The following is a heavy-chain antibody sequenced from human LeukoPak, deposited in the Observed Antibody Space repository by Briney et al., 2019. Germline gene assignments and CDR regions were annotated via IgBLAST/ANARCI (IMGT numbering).Heavy chain of an antibody. CDR1: GGSISSYY. CDR3: ARDLGGATVTPSDAFDI. V-gene: IGHV4-59*01. J-gene: IGHJ3*02. CDR2: IYYSGST. Sequence: PSETLSLTCTVSGGSISSYYWSWIRQPPGKGLEWIGYIYYSGSTNYNPSLKSRVTISVDTSKNQFSLKLGSVTAADTAVYYCARDLGGATVTPSDAFDIWGQGTMVTVSS. D-gene: IGHD4-17*01.